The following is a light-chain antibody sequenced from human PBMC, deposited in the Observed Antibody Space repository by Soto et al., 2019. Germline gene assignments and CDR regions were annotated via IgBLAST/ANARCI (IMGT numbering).Light chain of an antibody. CDR2: AAS. CDR1: ENINNY. J-gene: IGKJ4*01. Sequence: DIQMTQSPSSLSASVGDRVSITCRASENINNYLNWYQQKPGKAPQLLIYAASSLHSGVPSRFSGSGSGTDFTLTISSLQPEDFATYHCRQSYSTLLTFGGGTKVEIK. CDR3: RQSYSTLLT. V-gene: IGKV1-39*01.